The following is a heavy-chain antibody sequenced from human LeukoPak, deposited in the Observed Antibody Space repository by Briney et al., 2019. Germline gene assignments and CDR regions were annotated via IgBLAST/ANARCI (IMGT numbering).Heavy chain of an antibody. CDR3: ARADTTGGYYFDY. CDR2: ISSSSRYI. CDR1: GITFTSSS. J-gene: IGHJ4*02. D-gene: IGHD4-17*01. V-gene: IGHV3-21*01. Sequence: GGSLRLSCAASGITFTSSSMTWVRQAPGKGLEWVSSISSSSRYIYFADSLKGRFTISRDNAKNSLYLQMNSLRAEDTAVYYCARADTTGGYYFDYWGQGTLVTVSS.